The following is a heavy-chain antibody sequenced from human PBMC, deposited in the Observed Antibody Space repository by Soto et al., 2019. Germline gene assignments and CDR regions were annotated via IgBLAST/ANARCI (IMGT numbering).Heavy chain of an antibody. CDR2: ISLYSDGT. Sequence: ASVKVSCKTSGYTFSNYDITWVRQAPGQPLEWLGWISLYSDGTSYAQKFRGRVSMTTDTSTTTAYMELRSLRSDDTAVYYCARVVPGAEAWFGPWGQGNLVTVSS. J-gene: IGHJ5*02. V-gene: IGHV1-18*01. CDR3: ARVVPGAEAWFGP. CDR1: GYTFSNYD.